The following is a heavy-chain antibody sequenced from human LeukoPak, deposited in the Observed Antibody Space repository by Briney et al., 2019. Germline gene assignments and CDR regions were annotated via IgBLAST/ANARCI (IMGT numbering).Heavy chain of an antibody. D-gene: IGHD4-17*01. CDR2: IRYDGSRK. CDR3: AKEYGDYVVYYYYMDV. J-gene: IGHJ6*03. Sequence: GGSLRLSCAASGFIFSSYGMHWVRQAPDKGLEWVAFIRYDGSRKYYADSVKGRFTISRDNAKNSLYLQMNSLRAEDTAVYYCAKEYGDYVVYYYYMDVWGKGTTVTVSS. CDR1: GFIFSSYG. V-gene: IGHV3-30*02.